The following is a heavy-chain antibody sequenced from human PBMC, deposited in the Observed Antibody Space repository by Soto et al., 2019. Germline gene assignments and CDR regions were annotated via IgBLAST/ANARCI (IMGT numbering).Heavy chain of an antibody. CDR2: INSDGSGT. J-gene: IGHJ6*02. V-gene: IGHV3-74*01. CDR1: GFTFSSHW. D-gene: IGHD2-21*02. Sequence: LRLSCAASGFTFSSHWMHWVRQAPGKGLVWVSRINSDGSGTSYADSVKGRFTISRDNAKNTLYLQMNSLRAEDTALYYCARAVVVTPKAYYYYYYGMDVWGQGTTVTVSS. CDR3: ARAVVVTPKAYYYYYYGMDV.